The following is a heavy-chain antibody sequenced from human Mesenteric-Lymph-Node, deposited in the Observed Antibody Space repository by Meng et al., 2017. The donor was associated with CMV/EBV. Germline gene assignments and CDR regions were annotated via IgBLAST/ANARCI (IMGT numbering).Heavy chain of an antibody. D-gene: IGHD5-18*01. Sequence: CKTSGYTFTSYEIHWVRQAPGQRLEWMGWINGGTGNTKYLQKFQGRVTISRDTSASTVYMELSSLRSEDTAVYYCAIEGYTYAEGFDYWGQGTLVTVSS. V-gene: IGHV1-3*01. CDR2: INGGTGNT. CDR1: GYTFTSYE. J-gene: IGHJ4*02. CDR3: AIEGYTYAEGFDY.